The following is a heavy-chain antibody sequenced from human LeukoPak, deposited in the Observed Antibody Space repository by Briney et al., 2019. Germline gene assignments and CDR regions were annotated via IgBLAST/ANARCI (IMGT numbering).Heavy chain of an antibody. CDR3: AREECSIGVCYPSGY. J-gene: IGHJ4*02. Sequence: ASVKVSCKASGYSFTSYGISWVRQAPGQGLEWMGWISTYNANTNYALKLQRRVTLTTDTSTSTAYMELKSLRSDDTAVYYCAREECSIGVCYPSGYWGQGTLVTVSS. CDR2: ISTYNANT. CDR1: GYSFTSYG. D-gene: IGHD2-8*01. V-gene: IGHV1-18*01.